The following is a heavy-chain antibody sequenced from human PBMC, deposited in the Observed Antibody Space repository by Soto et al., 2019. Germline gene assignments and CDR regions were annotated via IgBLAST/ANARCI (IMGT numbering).Heavy chain of an antibody. D-gene: IGHD7-27*01. V-gene: IGHV1-8*01. J-gene: IGHJ4*02. CDR1: GYTFTTYD. CDR2: MSPKTGNT. CDR3: ARGPPNWGFDL. Sequence: QVQLVQSGAEVKKPGASVKVSCKASGYTFTTYDINWVRQATGQGLEWIGWMSPKTGNTGYAQNCQGRVTMTRNPSISTAYMKLSSLTSEDTAVYYCARGPPNWGFDLWGQGTLVPVSS.